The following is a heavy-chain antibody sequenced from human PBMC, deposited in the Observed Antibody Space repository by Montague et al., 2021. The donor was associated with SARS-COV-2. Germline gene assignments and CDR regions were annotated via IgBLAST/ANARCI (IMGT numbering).Heavy chain of an antibody. V-gene: IGHV4-59*12. CDR1: GDSITTYY. CDR3: ASHPVFQQLYS. J-gene: IGHJ4*02. Sequence: SETLSLTCSVSGDSITTYYWSWIRQSPGRGLEWIGHIYYTGTTKYDPSLKSRVTISVDTSRRQFSLTLNSVTAADTAIYYCASHPVFQQLYSWGQGTLVSVSS. CDR2: IYYTGTT. D-gene: IGHD6-13*01.